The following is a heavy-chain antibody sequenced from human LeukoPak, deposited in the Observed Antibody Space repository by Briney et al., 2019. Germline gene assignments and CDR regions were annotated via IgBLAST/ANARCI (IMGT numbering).Heavy chain of an antibody. CDR2: INHSGST. Sequence: SETLSLTCAVCGGSFSGYYWSWIRQPPGKGLEWIGEINHSGSTNYNPSLKSRVTISVDTSKNQFSLKLSSVTAADTAVYYCARGSRIAAAGPGGWFDPWGQGTLVTVSS. CDR3: ARGSRIAAAGPGGWFDP. D-gene: IGHD6-13*01. J-gene: IGHJ5*02. CDR1: GGSFSGYY. V-gene: IGHV4-34*01.